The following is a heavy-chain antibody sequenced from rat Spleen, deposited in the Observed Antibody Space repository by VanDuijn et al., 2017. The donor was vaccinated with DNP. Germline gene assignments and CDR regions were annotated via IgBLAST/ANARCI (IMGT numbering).Heavy chain of an antibody. D-gene: IGHD4-2*01. Sequence: EVQLVESGGGLVQPGGSLKLSCAASGFTFSDYYMAWVRQAPERGLEWVATMIYDGSKTYYRDSVKGRFTVSRENAKSTLYLEMNSLRAKDTAIYYCVTWSTGPFDYWGQGVMVTVAS. CDR2: MIYDGSKT. V-gene: IGHV5S10*01. CDR1: GFTFSDYY. J-gene: IGHJ2*01. CDR3: VTWSTGPFDY.